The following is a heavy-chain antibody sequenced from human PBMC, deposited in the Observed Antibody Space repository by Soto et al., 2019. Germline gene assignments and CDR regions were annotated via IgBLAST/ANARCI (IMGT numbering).Heavy chain of an antibody. CDR3: AKVSSGYCSGGSCSPRAFDI. J-gene: IGHJ3*02. D-gene: IGHD2-15*01. CDR1: GFTFSSYA. V-gene: IGHV3-23*01. Sequence: VGSLRLSCAASGFTFSSYAMSWVRQAPGKGLEWVSAISGSGGSTYYADSVKGRFTISRDNSKNTLYLQMNSLRAEDTAVYYCAKVSSGYCSGGSCSPRAFDIWGQGTVVTVSS. CDR2: ISGSGGST.